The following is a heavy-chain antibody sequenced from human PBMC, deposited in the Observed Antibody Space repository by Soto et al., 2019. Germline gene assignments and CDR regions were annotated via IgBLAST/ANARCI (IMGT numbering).Heavy chain of an antibody. CDR2: ISGSGGST. D-gene: IGHD3-22*01. Sequence: LRLSCAASGFTFSSYAMSWVRQAPGKGLEWVSAISGSGGSTYYADSVKGRFTISRDNSKNTLYLQMNSLRAEDTAVYYCAKDLRATYYYDSSGYWGQGTLVTVSS. V-gene: IGHV3-23*01. J-gene: IGHJ4*02. CDR1: GFTFSSYA. CDR3: AKDLRATYYYDSSGY.